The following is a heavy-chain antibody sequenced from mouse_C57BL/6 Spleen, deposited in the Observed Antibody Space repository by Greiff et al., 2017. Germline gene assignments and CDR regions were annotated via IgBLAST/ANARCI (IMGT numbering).Heavy chain of an antibody. CDR1: GYTFTSYW. CDR2: IDPSDSYT. Sequence: VQLQQPGAELVMPGASVKLSCKASGYTFTSYWMHWVKQRPGQGLEWIGEIDPSDSYTNYNQKFKGKSTLTVDKSSSTAYMQLSSLTSEDSAVYYGARRDGYLYAMDYWGQGTSVTVSS. D-gene: IGHD2-3*01. CDR3: ARRDGYLYAMDY. V-gene: IGHV1-69*01. J-gene: IGHJ4*01.